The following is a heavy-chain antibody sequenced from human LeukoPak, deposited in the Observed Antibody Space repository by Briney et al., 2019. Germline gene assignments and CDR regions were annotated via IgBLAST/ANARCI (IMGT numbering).Heavy chain of an antibody. D-gene: IGHD3-22*01. Sequence: PGGSLRLSCAASGFPFSTHSLNWLRQAPAKGLEWVSSISAGGDFVYYGDSVKGRLTMSRDNANNSLHLQMDSLTAEDTAVYYCVRDKDDRSNYAYFDSWGHGTLVTVSS. J-gene: IGHJ4*01. CDR3: VRDKDDRSNYAYFDS. CDR2: ISAGGDFV. CDR1: GFPFSTHS. V-gene: IGHV3-21*01.